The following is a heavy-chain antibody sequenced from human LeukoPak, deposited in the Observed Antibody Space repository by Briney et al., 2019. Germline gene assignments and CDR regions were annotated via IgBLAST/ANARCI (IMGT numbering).Heavy chain of an antibody. J-gene: IGHJ4*02. CDR3: VREDTPATANY. Sequence: GGSLRLSCAASGFNFANHAMSWVRQTPGKGLEWVSAISGGGDITYYADSVTGRFTISRDNSKDTLYLQMHSLRPGDTAVYYCVREDTPATANYWGQGTLVTISS. CDR2: ISGGGDIT. V-gene: IGHV3-23*01. D-gene: IGHD2-21*02. CDR1: GFNFANHA.